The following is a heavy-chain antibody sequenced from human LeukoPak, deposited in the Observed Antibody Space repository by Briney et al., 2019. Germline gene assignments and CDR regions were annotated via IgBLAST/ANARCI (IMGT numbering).Heavy chain of an antibody. CDR2: IKQDGSEK. V-gene: IGHV3-7*01. CDR3: ARVMITFGGVIVTYYFDY. CDR1: GFTFSSYW. D-gene: IGHD3-16*02. J-gene: IGHJ4*02. Sequence: PGGSLRLXCAASGFTFSSYWMSWVRQAPGKGLEWVANIKQDGSEKYYVDSVKGRFTISRDNAKNSLYLQMNSLRAEDTAVYYCARVMITFGGVIVTYYFDYWGQGTLVTVSS.